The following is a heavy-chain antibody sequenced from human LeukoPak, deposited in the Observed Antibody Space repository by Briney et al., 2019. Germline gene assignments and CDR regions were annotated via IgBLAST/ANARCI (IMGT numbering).Heavy chain of an antibody. J-gene: IGHJ3*02. CDR3: AKSLAGPGEGAFDI. CDR1: GFTFSSYS. CDR2: ISSSSSYI. D-gene: IGHD1-14*01. V-gene: IGHV3-21*01. Sequence: PGESLRLSCAASGFTFSSYSMNWVRQAPGKGLEWVSSISSSSSYIYYADSVKGRFTISRDNAKNSLHLQKNSLRAEDTAVYYCAKSLAGPGEGAFDIWGQGTIVTVSS.